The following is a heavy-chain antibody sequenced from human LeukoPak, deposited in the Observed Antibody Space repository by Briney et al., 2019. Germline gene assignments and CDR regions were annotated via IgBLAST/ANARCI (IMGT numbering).Heavy chain of an antibody. J-gene: IGHJ3*02. D-gene: IGHD5-18*01. CDR3: AAKGYSYGNNAFDI. V-gene: IGHV3-30*03. CDR2: ISYDGSNK. CDR1: GFTFSSCG. Sequence: GGSLRLSCAASGFTFSSCGMHWVRQAPGKRLGWVAVISYDGSNKFYADSVTGRFTISRDNSKNTLYLQMNSLRAEDTAVYYCAAKGYSYGNNAFDIWGQGTMVTVSS.